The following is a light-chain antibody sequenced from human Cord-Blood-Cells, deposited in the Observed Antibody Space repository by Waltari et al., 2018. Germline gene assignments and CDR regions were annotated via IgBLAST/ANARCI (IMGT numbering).Light chain of an antibody. CDR2: WGS. J-gene: IGKJ4*01. CDR1: QSLLHSNGYNY. V-gene: IGKV2-28*01. Sequence: DIVMTTSPLSLPVTPGEPAPISCRSSQSLLHSNGYNYLDWYLQKPGQSPQLLIYWGSNRASGVPDRFSGSGSGTDFTLKISRVEAEDVGVYYCMQALQTPLTFGGGTKVEIK. CDR3: MQALQTPLT.